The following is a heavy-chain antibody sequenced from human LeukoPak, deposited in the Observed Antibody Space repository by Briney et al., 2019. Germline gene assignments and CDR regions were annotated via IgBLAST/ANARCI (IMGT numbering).Heavy chain of an antibody. J-gene: IGHJ4*02. CDR1: GYTFTDYY. Sequence: GASVKVSCKASGYTFTDYYMHWVRQAPGQGLEWMGWINPNSGGTNYAQKFQGRVTVTRDTSISTAFMDLSSLRSDDTAVFYCARGPPRGAAAGPDFWGQGTLDTVSS. D-gene: IGHD6-13*01. CDR2: INPNSGGT. CDR3: ARGPPRGAAAGPDF. V-gene: IGHV1-2*02.